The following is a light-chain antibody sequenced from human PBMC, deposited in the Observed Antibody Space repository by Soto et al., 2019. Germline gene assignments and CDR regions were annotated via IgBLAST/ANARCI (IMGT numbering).Light chain of an antibody. CDR3: QQYNTWPGT. Sequence: EIVMTQSPATLSVSPGDRATLSCRASQRVSTNVAWYQQKPGQAPRLLIFGASTRATGVPARFSGSGFATDFSLSISSLQSEEFAIYYCQQYNTWPGTFGQGTKVEIK. J-gene: IGKJ1*01. V-gene: IGKV3-15*01. CDR2: GAS. CDR1: QRVSTN.